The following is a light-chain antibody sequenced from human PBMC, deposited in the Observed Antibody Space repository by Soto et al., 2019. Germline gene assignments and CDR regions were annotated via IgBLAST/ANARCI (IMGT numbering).Light chain of an antibody. CDR1: HSVSSY. CDR3: QQRRIWPLT. V-gene: IGKV3-11*01. Sequence: ELVLTQSPGTLSLSPGERATLSCRVGHSVSSYFAWYQQNPAQPPRLLIYDASNRATGIPARFSGSGSETDFTLTISSLEAEDFAGYYWQQRRIWPLTFGQGTRLEIK. CDR2: DAS. J-gene: IGKJ5*01.